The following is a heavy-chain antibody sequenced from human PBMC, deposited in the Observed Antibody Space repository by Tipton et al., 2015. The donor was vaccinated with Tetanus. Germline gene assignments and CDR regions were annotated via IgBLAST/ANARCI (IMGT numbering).Heavy chain of an antibody. Sequence: TLSLTCTVSGASITSDEYYWSWIRQSPGRGLESIGYVLNSGKTYYHSSLRRRVIISLDRSKSQFSLKLTSVTAADTAVYFCARLLSFGSGTYGARWGQGALVTVSS. J-gene: IGHJ4*02. D-gene: IGHD3-10*01. V-gene: IGHV4-30-4*01. CDR3: ARLLSFGSGTYGAR. CDR1: GASITSDEYY. CDR2: VLNSGKT.